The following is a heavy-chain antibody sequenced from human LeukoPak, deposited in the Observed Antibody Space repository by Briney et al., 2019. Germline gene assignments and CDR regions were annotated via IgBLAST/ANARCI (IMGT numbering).Heavy chain of an antibody. CDR2: IYHSGRT. CDR1: GYSISSGYY. CDR3: ARRITGTTSDSFDS. D-gene: IGHD1-20*01. V-gene: IGHV4-38-2*02. J-gene: IGHJ4*02. Sequence: SETLSLTCTVSGYSISSGYYWGWIRQPPGKGLEWIGSIYHSGRTFYNPSFKSRVTISVDTSKNQFSLKLSSVTAADTAVYYCARRITGTTSDSFDSWGKGTLVTVSS.